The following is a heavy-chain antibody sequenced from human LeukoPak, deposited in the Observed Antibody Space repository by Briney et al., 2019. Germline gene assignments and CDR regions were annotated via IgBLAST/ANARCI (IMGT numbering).Heavy chain of an antibody. V-gene: IGHV3-48*03. CDR1: GFTFSSYE. CDR2: ISSSGSTI. CDR3: ARLTNNYYYSSGSDY. J-gene: IGHJ4*02. Sequence: GGSLRLSCASSGFTFSSYEMNWVRQAPGKGLEWVSYISSSGSTIFYADSVKGRFTISRDNANNSLYLQMNSLRADDTAVYYCARLTNNYYYSSGSDYWGQGTLVTVSS. D-gene: IGHD3-22*01.